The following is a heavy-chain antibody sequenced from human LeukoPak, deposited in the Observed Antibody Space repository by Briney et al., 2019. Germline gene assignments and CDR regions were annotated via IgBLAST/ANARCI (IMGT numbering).Heavy chain of an antibody. CDR2: IYYSGST. D-gene: IGHD3-22*01. CDR3: ARELYDSSGYYPG. Sequence: SETLSLTCTVSGGSFSSSSYYWGWMRQPPGKGLEWIGSIYYSGSTYYNPSLKRRVTISVDTSKNQFSLKLSSVTAADTAVYYCARELYDSSGYYPGWGQGTLVTVSS. CDR1: GGSFSSSSYY. J-gene: IGHJ4*02. V-gene: IGHV4-39*02.